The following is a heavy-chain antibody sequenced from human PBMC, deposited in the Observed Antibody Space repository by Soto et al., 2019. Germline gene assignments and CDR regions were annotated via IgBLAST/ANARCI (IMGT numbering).Heavy chain of an antibody. J-gene: IGHJ5*01. V-gene: IGHV1-69*01. Sequence: QVPLVQSGAEVKKPGSSVTVSCKASGGTFSSYAIHWVRQAPGQGLEWMGGIIPMYGPAKYAQRFQGRVTITADESTTTVYMELTSLPSQDTAVYYCARVTSMVRGVIDNWFDAWGHGTLVTVSS. D-gene: IGHD3-10*01. CDR2: IIPMYGPA. CDR1: GGTFSSYA. CDR3: ARVTSMVRGVIDNWFDA.